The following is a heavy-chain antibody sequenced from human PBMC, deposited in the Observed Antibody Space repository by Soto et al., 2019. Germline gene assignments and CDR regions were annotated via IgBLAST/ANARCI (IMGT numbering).Heavy chain of an antibody. J-gene: IGHJ5*02. V-gene: IGHV4-4*07. CDR1: GGSISGYY. CDR3: ARGQRSSDWFDP. Sequence: LVPLSLTCSVAGGSISGYYWTCIRQSAGGGLEWIGRIYSSGSTNYNPSLKSRVTISLDTSMNHFSLRLSSVTAADTAVYYCARGQRSSDWFDPSGQGTLVTVSS. CDR2: IYSSGST. D-gene: IGHD6-25*01.